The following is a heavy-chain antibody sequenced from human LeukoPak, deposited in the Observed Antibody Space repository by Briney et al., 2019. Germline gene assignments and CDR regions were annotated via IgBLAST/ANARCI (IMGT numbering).Heavy chain of an antibody. J-gene: IGHJ4*02. D-gene: IGHD3-9*01. CDR3: AKDLSFDYDILTGLLDY. V-gene: IGHV3-30*18. Sequence: GRSLRLSCAASGFTFSRNGMHWVRQAPGKGLEWVAVISYHGSNKFYADSVEGRFTISRDNSKKTLYLQMNSLRVEDTAVYYCAKDLSFDYDILTGLLDYWGQGTLVTVSS. CDR1: GFTFSRNG. CDR2: ISYHGSNK.